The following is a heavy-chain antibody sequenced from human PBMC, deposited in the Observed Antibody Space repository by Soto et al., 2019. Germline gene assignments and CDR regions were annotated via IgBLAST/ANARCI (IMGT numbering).Heavy chain of an antibody. CDR1: CGSISSDY. V-gene: IGHV4-59*01. D-gene: IGHD2-21*02. J-gene: IGHJ5*02. CDR2: IYYSGST. CDR3: AIFPRPPRVTFFPP. Sequence: SETLSVTCTVSCGSISSDYWSWIRQPPGKGLEYIGFIYYSGSTNYSPSLKSRVTISLDTSKNQFSLKLRSVTAADTAFYYCAIFPRPPRVTFFPPRGQEPLLSV.